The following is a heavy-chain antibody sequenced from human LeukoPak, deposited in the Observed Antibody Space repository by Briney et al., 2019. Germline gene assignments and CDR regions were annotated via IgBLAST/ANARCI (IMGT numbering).Heavy chain of an antibody. V-gene: IGHV7-4-1*02. CDR2: INTNTGSP. Sequence: ASVKVSRKASGYTFSTLPINWVRQAPGQGLEWMGWINTNTGSPTYAQGLTGRFVFSLDTSVSTAFLQINSLKAEDTALYYCVRGIDSTGYFHYWGQGTLVTVSS. CDR1: GYTFSTLP. J-gene: IGHJ4*02. CDR3: VRGIDSTGYFHY. D-gene: IGHD3-9*01.